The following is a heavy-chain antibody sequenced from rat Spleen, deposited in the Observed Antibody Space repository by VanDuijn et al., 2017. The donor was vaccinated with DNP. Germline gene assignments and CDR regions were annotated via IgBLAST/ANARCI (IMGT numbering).Heavy chain of an antibody. CDR3: ASWAPIAPISTSNY. CDR2: IIYDGTSS. J-gene: IGHJ2*01. Sequence: EVQLVESGGGLVQPGNSLKLSCAASGFTFTDYAMAWVRQSPMKALEWVATIIYDGTSSFYRDSVKGRFTISRDNTKNSLYLQMDSLRSEDTATYYCASWAPIAPISTSNYWGQGVMVTVSS. V-gene: IGHV5S10*01. D-gene: IGHD1-2*01. CDR1: GFTFTDYA.